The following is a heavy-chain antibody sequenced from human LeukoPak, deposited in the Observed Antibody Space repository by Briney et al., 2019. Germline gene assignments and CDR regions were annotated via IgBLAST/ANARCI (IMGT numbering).Heavy chain of an antibody. V-gene: IGHV1-24*01. D-gene: IGHD3-10*01. CDR3: ATRLYDAADVWFDP. Sequence: ASVKVSCKVSGYTLTELSMHWVRQAPGKGLEWMGGFDPEDGETIYAQKFQGRVTMTEDTSTDTAYMELSSLRSEDTAVYYCATRLYDAADVWFDPWGQGTLVTVSS. CDR2: FDPEDGET. J-gene: IGHJ5*02. CDR1: GYTLTELS.